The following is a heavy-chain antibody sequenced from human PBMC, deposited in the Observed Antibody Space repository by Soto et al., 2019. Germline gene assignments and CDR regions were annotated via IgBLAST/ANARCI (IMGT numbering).Heavy chain of an antibody. Sequence: QVQLQESGPGLVKPSQTLSLTCTVSGDSMGSGDYYWSWIRQPPGKGLQWIGYIHYVGATFYNPSLESRVNISVDKSKNQFSLRLTSVTAADSAEYYCARGSTYYGFLTWGQGTVVTVSS. D-gene: IGHD4-17*01. CDR2: IHYVGAT. CDR1: GDSMGSGDYY. J-gene: IGHJ5*02. V-gene: IGHV4-30-4*01. CDR3: ARGSTYYGFLT.